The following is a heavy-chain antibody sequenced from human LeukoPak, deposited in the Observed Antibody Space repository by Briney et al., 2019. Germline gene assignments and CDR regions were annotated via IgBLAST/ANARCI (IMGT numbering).Heavy chain of an antibody. V-gene: IGHV3-30-3*01. Sequence: GGSLRLSCEASGFTFTNYPMFWVRLAPAKGLEWVSSISYDGTKQNYTNSVKGRFTISRDNSRNMLFLQMNSLRPEDTAVYYCARGVHALGYWGQGALVIVSS. J-gene: IGHJ4*02. CDR3: ARGVHALGY. CDR2: ISYDGTKQ. D-gene: IGHD2-2*01. CDR1: GFTFTNYP.